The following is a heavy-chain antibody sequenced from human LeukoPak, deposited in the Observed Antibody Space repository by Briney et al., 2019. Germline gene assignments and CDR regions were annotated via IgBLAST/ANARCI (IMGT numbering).Heavy chain of an antibody. CDR3: AKDVRVGGGGMDV. V-gene: IGHV3-23*01. J-gene: IGHJ6*02. CDR2: ISGSGVNT. CDR1: GFTFSNYA. Sequence: GGSLRLSCAASGFTFSNYAMNWVRQAPGKGLEWVSLISGSGVNTYYADSVKGRFTISRDTSKNTVSLQMNSLRGEDTAVYYCAKDVRVGGGGMDVWGQETPVTVSS. D-gene: IGHD1-26*01.